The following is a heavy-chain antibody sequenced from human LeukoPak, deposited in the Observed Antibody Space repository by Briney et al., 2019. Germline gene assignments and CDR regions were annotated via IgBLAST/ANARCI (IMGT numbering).Heavy chain of an antibody. CDR2: IKQDGSEK. V-gene: IGHV3-7*01. Sequence: GGSLRLSCAASGFTFSSYWMSWVRQAPGKGLEWVANIKQDGSEKYYVDSVKGRFTISRDNAKNSLYLQMNSLRAEDTAVYYCARDRRYGIACYYYYMDVWGKGTTVTVSS. CDR3: ARDRRYGIACYYYYMDV. D-gene: IGHD5-18*01. CDR1: GFTFSSYW. J-gene: IGHJ6*03.